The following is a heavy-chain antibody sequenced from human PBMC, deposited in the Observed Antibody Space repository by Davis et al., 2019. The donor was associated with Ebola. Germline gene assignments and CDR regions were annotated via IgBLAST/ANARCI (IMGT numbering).Heavy chain of an antibody. Sequence: SETLSLTCAVSGGSISSSNWWSWVRPPPGKGLEWIGETYHGGSTNYNPSLKSRVTISVDKSKNQFSLKLSSVTAADTAVYYCARDYYDSSGYIWYFDLWGRGSLVTVSS. D-gene: IGHD3-22*01. J-gene: IGHJ2*01. V-gene: IGHV4-4*02. CDR1: GGSISSSNW. CDR3: ARDYYDSSGYIWYFDL. CDR2: TYHGGST.